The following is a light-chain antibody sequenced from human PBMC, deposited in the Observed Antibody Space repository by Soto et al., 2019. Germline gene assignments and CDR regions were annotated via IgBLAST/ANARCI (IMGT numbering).Light chain of an antibody. CDR3: QQYNNWPIT. CDR1: QSVRDN. V-gene: IGKV3D-15*01. CDR2: GAS. Sequence: EILLTQSPGALAVSPGEVATLSCRASQSVRDNLAWYQQKPGQAPRLLIYGASTRASDTPARFSGSGSVTEFALTISSLQSEDFAVYYCQQYNNWPITFGQGTLLEI. J-gene: IGKJ5*01.